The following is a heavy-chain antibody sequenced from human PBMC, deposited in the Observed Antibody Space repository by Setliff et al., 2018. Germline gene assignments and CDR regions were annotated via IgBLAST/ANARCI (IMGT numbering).Heavy chain of an antibody. D-gene: IGHD4-17*01. CDR1: GGSISNQY. CDR2: IYYSETA. V-gene: IGHV4-59*11. CDR3: AATGEYGDYDY. J-gene: IGHJ4*02. Sequence: ASETLSLTCSVSGGSISNQYWSWIRQPPGKGLELIGYIYYSETAKYNPSLKSRVTISVDASKKQFFLRLTSVIAADTAVYYCAATGEYGDYDYWGQGTLVTVSS.